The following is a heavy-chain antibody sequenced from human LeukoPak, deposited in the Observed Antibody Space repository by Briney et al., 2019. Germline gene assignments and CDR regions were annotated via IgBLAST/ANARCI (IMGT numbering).Heavy chain of an antibody. CDR2: IIPIFGTA. J-gene: IGHJ6*03. V-gene: IGHV1-69*13. D-gene: IGHD3-3*01. Sequence: GASVKVSCKASGGTFSNYAISWVRQAPGQGLEWMGGIIPIFGTANYAQKFQGGVTLTADESTSAAYMELSSLRSEDTAVYYCARAREWLSQYHFYHYYMDVWGKGTTVTVSS. CDR3: ARAREWLSQYHFYHYYMDV. CDR1: GGTFSNYA.